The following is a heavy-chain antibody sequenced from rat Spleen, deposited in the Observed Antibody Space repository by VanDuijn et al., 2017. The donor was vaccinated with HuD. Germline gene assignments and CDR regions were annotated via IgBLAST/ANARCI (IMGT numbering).Heavy chain of an antibody. CDR2: MLTGGNT. CDR1: GFSLTSYT. V-gene: IGHV2-6*01. D-gene: IGHD5-1*01. Sequence: QVQLKESGPGLVQPSQTLSLTCTVSGFSLTSYTISWVRQPPGKGLEWIAAMLTGGNTYYNPARKSRLSISRDTSKSQVFLKMNILQTEDTAMYFCARGWERFAYWGQGTLVTVSS. CDR3: ARGWERFAY. J-gene: IGHJ3*01.